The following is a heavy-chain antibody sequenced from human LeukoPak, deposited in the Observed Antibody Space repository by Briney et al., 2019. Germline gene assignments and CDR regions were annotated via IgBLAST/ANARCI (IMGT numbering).Heavy chain of an antibody. CDR3: AGDSSAWYYFDY. Sequence: PGGSLRLSCAASGFTFSSYEMNWVRQAPGKGLEWLSYISSSGITIYYADPVKGRFTISRDNAKNSLYLQMNSLRAEDTAVYYCAGDSSAWYYFDYWGQGTLVTVSS. D-gene: IGHD6-19*01. CDR2: ISSSGITI. V-gene: IGHV3-48*03. CDR1: GFTFSSYE. J-gene: IGHJ4*02.